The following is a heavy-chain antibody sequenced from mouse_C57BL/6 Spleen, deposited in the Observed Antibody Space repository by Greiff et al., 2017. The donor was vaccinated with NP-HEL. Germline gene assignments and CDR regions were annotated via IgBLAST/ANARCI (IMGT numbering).Heavy chain of an antibody. CDR1: GFNIKDDY. CDR3: TTGGSSSGDYFDY. CDR2: IDPENGDT. J-gene: IGHJ2*01. Sequence: EVKLQESGAELVRPGASVKLSCTASGFNIKDDYMHWVKQRPEQGLEWIGWIDPENGDTEYASKFQGKATITADTSSNTAYLQLSSLTSEDTAVYYCTTGGSSSGDYFDYWGQGTTLTVSS. V-gene: IGHV14-4*01. D-gene: IGHD1-1*01.